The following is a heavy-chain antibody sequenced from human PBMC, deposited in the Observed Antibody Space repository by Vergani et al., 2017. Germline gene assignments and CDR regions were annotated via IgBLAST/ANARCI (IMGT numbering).Heavy chain of an antibody. CDR1: GASVNSYY. D-gene: IGHD3-10*01. V-gene: IGHV4-59*02. J-gene: IGHJ4*02. CDR2: VSFRGDT. Sequence: QVKLQESGPGLVKPSETLSLTCTVSGASVNSYYWSWIRQPPGKGLEWMGYVSFRGDTLYDPSVKGRMTISLNTSSNQFSLYLTSVTAADTAVYYCARSGIYYGAGRPDYWGQGTLVTVSS. CDR3: ARSGIYYGAGRPDY.